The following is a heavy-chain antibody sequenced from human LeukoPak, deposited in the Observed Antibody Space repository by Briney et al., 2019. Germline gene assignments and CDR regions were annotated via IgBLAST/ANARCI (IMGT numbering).Heavy chain of an antibody. Sequence: SGGSLRLSCAASGFTFSSYEMNWVRQVPGKGLEWVSYTSSSGSTIYYADSVKGRFTISRDNAKNSLYLQMNSLRAEDTAVYYCARALGSSSWYKYFQHWGQGTLVTVSS. D-gene: IGHD6-13*01. V-gene: IGHV3-48*03. J-gene: IGHJ1*01. CDR2: TSSSGSTI. CDR3: ARALGSSSWYKYFQH. CDR1: GFTFSSYE.